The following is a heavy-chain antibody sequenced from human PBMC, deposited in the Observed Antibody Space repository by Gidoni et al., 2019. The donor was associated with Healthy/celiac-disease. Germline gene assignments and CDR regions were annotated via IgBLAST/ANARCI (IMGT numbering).Heavy chain of an antibody. V-gene: IGHV3-9*01. CDR1: GFTFDDYA. CDR3: AAGNYYFDY. D-gene: IGHD6-13*01. J-gene: IGHJ4*02. Sequence: EVQLVESGGGLVQPGRYLSISCAASGFTFDDYAMHWVRQAPGKGLEWFSGISWNSGSIGYSDSLKGRFTISRDNAKNSLYLQMNSLRAEDTALCYCAAGNYYFDYWGQGTLVTVSS. CDR2: ISWNSGSI.